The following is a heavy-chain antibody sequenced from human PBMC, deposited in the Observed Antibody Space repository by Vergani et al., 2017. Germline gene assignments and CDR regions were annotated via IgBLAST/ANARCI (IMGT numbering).Heavy chain of an antibody. CDR3: AKDEGEYYYDSSGDDAFDI. J-gene: IGHJ3*02. CDR2: ISGSGGST. Sequence: EVQLLESGGGLVQPGGSLRLSCAASGFTFSSYAMSWVRQAPGKGLEWVSAISGSGGSTYYADSVKGRFTISRDNSKNTLYLQMNSLRAEDTAVYCCAKDEGEYYYDSSGDDAFDIWGQGTMVTVSS. D-gene: IGHD3-22*01. V-gene: IGHV3-23*01. CDR1: GFTFSSYA.